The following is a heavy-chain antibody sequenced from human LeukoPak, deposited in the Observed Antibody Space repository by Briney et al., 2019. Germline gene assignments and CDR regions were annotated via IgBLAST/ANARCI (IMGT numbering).Heavy chain of an antibody. CDR2: IDWDADK. J-gene: IGHJ4*02. V-gene: IGHV2-70*11. CDR1: GFSLSSSGMC. CDR3: ARIRRITFGELPDY. D-gene: IGHD3-16*01. Sequence: SGPALAKHTQTITMTCTISGFSLSSSGMCVSWIRHHPGQALDWLARIDWDADKYYSKSLNTRLTISKDTTKNQVFLTMTNMDPVDTATYYCARIRRITFGELPDYWGQGTLVTVSS.